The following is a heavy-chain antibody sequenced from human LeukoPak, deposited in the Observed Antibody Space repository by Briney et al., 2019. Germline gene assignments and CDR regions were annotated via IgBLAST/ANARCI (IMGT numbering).Heavy chain of an antibody. D-gene: IGHD3-3*01. CDR1: GYSISSGYY. CDR3: AGGGGYYNY. V-gene: IGHV4-38-2*01. CDR2: IYHSGST. Sequence: SETLSLTCAVSGYSISSGYYWGWIRQPPGKGLEWIGSIYHSGSTYYNPSLKSRVTISVDTSKNQFSLKLSSVTAADTAVYYCAGGGGYYNYWGQGTLVTVSS. J-gene: IGHJ4*02.